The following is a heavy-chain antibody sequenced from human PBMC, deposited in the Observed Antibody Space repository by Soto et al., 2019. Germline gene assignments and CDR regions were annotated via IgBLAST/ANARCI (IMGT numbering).Heavy chain of an antibody. CDR2: IGIGSSTT. V-gene: IGHV3-48*01. CDR3: ARVSRTAERY. D-gene: IGHD2-2*01. J-gene: IGHJ4*02. Sequence: PGGSLRLSCAASGFTFRNYGMNWVRQAPGKGLEWVSYIGIGSSTTYYADSVKGRFTISRDNAQNSLYLQMNSLRVEDTAVYYCARVSRTAERYWGPGTLVTVSS. CDR1: GFTFRNYG.